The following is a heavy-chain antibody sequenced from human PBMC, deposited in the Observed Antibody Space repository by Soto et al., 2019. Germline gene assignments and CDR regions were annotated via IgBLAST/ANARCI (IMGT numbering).Heavy chain of an antibody. Sequence: QVQLVESGGGVVQPGRSLRLSCAASGFTFSSFAMHWVRQAPGKGREWVAITSYDGNTKYYADSVKGRFTISRDNSKNTLYLQMNSLRAEDTAVYYCARDTSPYGSGSFDYWGQGTLVTVSS. J-gene: IGHJ4*02. V-gene: IGHV3-30-3*01. CDR3: ARDTSPYGSGSFDY. D-gene: IGHD3-10*01. CDR1: GFTFSSFA. CDR2: TSYDGNTK.